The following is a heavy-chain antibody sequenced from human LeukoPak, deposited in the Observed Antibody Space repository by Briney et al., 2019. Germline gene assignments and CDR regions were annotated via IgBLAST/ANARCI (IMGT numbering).Heavy chain of an antibody. J-gene: IGHJ4*02. CDR1: GGSISSGGYY. D-gene: IGHD5-18*01. CDR3: ARGLRGYSYGPSGY. CDR2: IYYSGST. Sequence: SETLSLTCTVSGGSISSGGYYWSWIRQHPGKGLEWIGYIYYSGSTYYNPSLKSRVTISVDTSKNQFSLKLSSVTAADTAVYYCARGLRGYSYGPSGYWGQGTLVTVSS. V-gene: IGHV4-61*08.